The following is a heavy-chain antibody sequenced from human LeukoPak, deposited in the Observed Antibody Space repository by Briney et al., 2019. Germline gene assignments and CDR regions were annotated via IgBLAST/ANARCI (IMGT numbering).Heavy chain of an antibody. CDR3: AREFKSPVGPLDCYGMDV. V-gene: IGHV1-2*02. J-gene: IGHJ6*02. CDR2: INPNSGGT. D-gene: IGHD1-26*01. Sequence: ASVKVSCKASGYTFTGYYMHWVRQAPGQGLEWMGWINPNSGGTNYAQKFQGRVTMTRDTSISTAYMELSRLRSDDTAVYYCAREFKSPVGPLDCYGMDVWGQGTTVTVSS. CDR1: GYTFTGYY.